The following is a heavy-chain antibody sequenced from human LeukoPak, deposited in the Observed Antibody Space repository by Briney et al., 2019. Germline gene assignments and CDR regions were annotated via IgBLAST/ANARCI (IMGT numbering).Heavy chain of an antibody. Sequence: PSETLSLTCTVSGGSISSYYWSWIRQPPGKGLEWIGYIYYSGSTNYNPSLKSRVTISVDTSKNQFSLKLSTVTAADTAVYYCARDPLGPSLPVDWGQGTLVTVSS. CDR2: IYYSGST. D-gene: IGHD2-2*01. CDR1: GGSISSYY. J-gene: IGHJ4*02. V-gene: IGHV4-59*12. CDR3: ARDPLGPSLPVD.